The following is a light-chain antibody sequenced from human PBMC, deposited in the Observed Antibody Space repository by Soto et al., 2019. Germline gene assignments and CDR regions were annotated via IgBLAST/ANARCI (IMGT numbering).Light chain of an antibody. J-gene: IGKJ1*01. CDR3: QKYDSAPWT. V-gene: IGKV1-27*01. Sequence: SQMTQSPSSLSASVGDRVIITCRASQGIGNSLAWYQQQAGRVPKLLMHSASTLLSGVPSRFSGSGSGTDFTLTISSLQPEDVATYYCQKYDSAPWTFGQGTKVEIK. CDR1: QGIGNS. CDR2: SAS.